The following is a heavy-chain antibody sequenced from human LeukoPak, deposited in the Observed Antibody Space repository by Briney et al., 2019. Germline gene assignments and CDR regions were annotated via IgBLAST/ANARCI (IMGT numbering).Heavy chain of an antibody. Sequence: GGSLRLSCAASGFTFSSYGMHWVRQAPGKGLEWVAFIRYDGSNKYYADSVKGRFTISRDNSKNTLYLQMNSLRAEDTAVYYCARDQLWLYYYYYMDVWGKGTTVTVSS. CDR1: GFTFSSYG. CDR3: ARDQLWLYYYYYMDV. D-gene: IGHD5-18*01. V-gene: IGHV3-30*02. J-gene: IGHJ6*03. CDR2: IRYDGSNK.